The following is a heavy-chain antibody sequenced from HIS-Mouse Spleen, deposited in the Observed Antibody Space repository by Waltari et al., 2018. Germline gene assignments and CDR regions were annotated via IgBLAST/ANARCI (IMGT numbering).Heavy chain of an antibody. CDR3: ARIRLGNYFDY. V-gene: IGHV2-26*01. J-gene: IGHJ4*02. CDR1: GFSLSNARMG. CDR2: IFSNDEK. D-gene: IGHD6-19*01. Sequence: QVTLKESGPVLVKPTETLTLTCTVSGFSLSNARMGVSWIRQPPGKALEWLAHIFSNDEKSYSTSLKSSLTISKDTSKSPVVLTMTNMDPVDTATYYCARIRLGNYFDYWGQGTLVTVSS.